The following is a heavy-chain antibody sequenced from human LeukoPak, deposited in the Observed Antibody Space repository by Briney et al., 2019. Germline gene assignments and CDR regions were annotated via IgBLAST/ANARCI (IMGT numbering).Heavy chain of an antibody. Sequence: GGSLRLSCAASGFTFDDYAMHWVRQAPGKGLEWVSGISWNSGSIGYADSVKGRFTISRDNAKNSLYLQMNSLRAEDTALYYCAKDSGYDLTNFDYWGQGTLVTVSS. V-gene: IGHV3-9*01. CDR1: GFTFDDYA. D-gene: IGHD5-12*01. CDR2: ISWNSGSI. CDR3: AKDSGYDLTNFDY. J-gene: IGHJ4*02.